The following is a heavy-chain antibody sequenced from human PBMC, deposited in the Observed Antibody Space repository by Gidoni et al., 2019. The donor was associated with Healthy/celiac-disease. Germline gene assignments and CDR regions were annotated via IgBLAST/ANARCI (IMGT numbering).Heavy chain of an antibody. Sequence: EVQLVESGGGLVQPGRSLRLSCASSGFTFDDYAMHWVRQAPGKGLEWVSGISWNSGSIGYADSVKGRFTISRDNAKNSLYLQMNSLRAEDTALYYCAKDSGNSGPFDYWGQGTLVTVSS. D-gene: IGHD4-4*01. J-gene: IGHJ4*02. CDR2: ISWNSGSI. CDR1: GFTFDDYA. CDR3: AKDSGNSGPFDY. V-gene: IGHV3-9*01.